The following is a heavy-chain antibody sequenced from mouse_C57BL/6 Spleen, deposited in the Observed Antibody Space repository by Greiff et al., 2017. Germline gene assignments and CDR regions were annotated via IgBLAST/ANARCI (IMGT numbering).Heavy chain of an antibody. CDR3: AKNKGNYYYYAMDY. CDR2: IWSGGST. CDR1: GFSLTSYG. J-gene: IGHJ4*01. D-gene: IGHD2-1*01. Sequence: QVQLQQSGPGLVQPSQSLSISCPVSGFSLTSYGVHWVRQSPGKGLAWLGVIWSGGSTDSNAAFISRLSISKDNSKSQVFLKMNSLQADDTAIYYCAKNKGNYYYYAMDYWGQGTSVTVSS. V-gene: IGHV2-2*01.